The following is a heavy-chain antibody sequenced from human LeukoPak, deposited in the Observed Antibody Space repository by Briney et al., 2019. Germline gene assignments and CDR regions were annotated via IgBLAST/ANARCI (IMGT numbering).Heavy chain of an antibody. D-gene: IGHD5-18*01. J-gene: IGHJ4*02. CDR3: ARPSDTENYWRAFDY. CDR2: IKGDGSDK. V-gene: IGHV3-7*01. CDR1: GFTFGTYW. Sequence: PGGSLRLSCAASGFTFGTYWMSWVRQAPGKGLEWVANIKGDGSDKNYVDSVKGRFTISRDNAKNSLSLQMNSLRAEDTAVYYCARPSDTENYWRAFDYWGQGTLVSVSP.